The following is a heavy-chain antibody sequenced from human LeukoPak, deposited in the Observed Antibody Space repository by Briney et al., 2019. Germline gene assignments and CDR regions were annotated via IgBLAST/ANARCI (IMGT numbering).Heavy chain of an antibody. Sequence: ASVKVSCKASGYTFTGYYMHWVRQAPGQGLEWMGWINPNSGGTNYAQKFQGRVTMTRDTSISTAYMELSRLRSDDTAVYYCARDTIFGVVTPFDYWGQGTLVTVSS. V-gene: IGHV1-2*02. CDR1: GYTFTGYY. CDR3: ARDTIFGVVTPFDY. D-gene: IGHD3-3*01. J-gene: IGHJ4*02. CDR2: INPNSGGT.